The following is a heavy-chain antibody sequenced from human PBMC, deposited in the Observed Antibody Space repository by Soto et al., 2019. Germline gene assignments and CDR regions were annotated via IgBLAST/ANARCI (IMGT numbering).Heavy chain of an antibody. D-gene: IGHD2-2*01. CDR3: ARGYCSSTSCHHDAFDI. CDR1: GYTFTSYG. V-gene: IGHV1-18*01. Sequence: VASVKVSCKASGYTFTSYGISWVRQAPGQGLEWMGWISAYNGNTNYAQKLQGRVTMTTDTSTSTAYMELRSLRSDDTAVYYCARGYCSSTSCHHDAFDIWGQGTMVTVSS. CDR2: ISAYNGNT. J-gene: IGHJ3*02.